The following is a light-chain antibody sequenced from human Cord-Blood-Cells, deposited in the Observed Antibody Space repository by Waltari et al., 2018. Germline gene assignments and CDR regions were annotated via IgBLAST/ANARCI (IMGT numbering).Light chain of an antibody. V-gene: IGKV3-11*01. J-gene: IGKJ5*01. CDR1: HGVSSY. CDR3: QQRSNWPIT. Sequence: EIVLTQSPATLSLSPGERATPSCRASHGVSSYLAWYQQKPGQAPRLLIYDASNRATGIPARFSGSGSGTDFTLTISSLEPEDFAVYYCQQRSNWPITFGQGTRLEIK. CDR2: DAS.